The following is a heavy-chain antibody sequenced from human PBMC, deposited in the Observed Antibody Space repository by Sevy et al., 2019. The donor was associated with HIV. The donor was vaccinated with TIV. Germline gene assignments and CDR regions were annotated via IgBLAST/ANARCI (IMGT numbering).Heavy chain of an antibody. D-gene: IGHD3-10*01. V-gene: IGHV3-23*01. J-gene: IGHJ4*02. CDR2: ISTGGGFT. CDR1: GFTFNSYA. Sequence: GGSLRLSCATSGFTFNSYAMSWVRQAPGKGLEWVSTISTGGGFTYYADSVKGRFSISRDNCKNTLFLQMNSLRADDTDMYYCAKDFLSQNYYGTPFDFWGQGTVVTVSS. CDR3: AKDFLSQNYYGTPFDF.